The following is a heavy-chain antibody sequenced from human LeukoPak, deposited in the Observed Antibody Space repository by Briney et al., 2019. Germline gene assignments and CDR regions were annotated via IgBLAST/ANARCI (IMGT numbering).Heavy chain of an antibody. J-gene: IGHJ4*02. CDR2: ISSSGSTI. CDR1: GFTFSSYE. V-gene: IGHV3-48*03. CDR3: AKAQGAYYFDY. Sequence: PGGSLRLSCAASGFTFSSYEMNWVRQAPGKGLEWVSYISSSGSTIYYADSVKGRFTISRDNAKNSLYLQMNSLRAEDTAVYYCAKAQGAYYFDYWGQGTLVTVSS. D-gene: IGHD1-26*01.